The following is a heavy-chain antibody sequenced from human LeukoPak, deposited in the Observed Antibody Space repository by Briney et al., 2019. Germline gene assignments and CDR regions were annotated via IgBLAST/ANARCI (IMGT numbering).Heavy chain of an antibody. CDR1: GGSISSGGYS. J-gene: IGHJ6*03. CDR3: ARVRSGYSPYYYYYMDV. CDR2: IYHSGST. V-gene: IGHV4-30-2*01. Sequence: SQTLSLTCAVSGGSISSGGYSWSWIRQPPGKGLEWIGYIYHSGSTNYSPSLKSRVTISVDTSKNQFSLKLSSVTAADTAVYYCARVRSGYSPYYYYYMDVWGKGTTVTVSS. D-gene: IGHD3-3*01.